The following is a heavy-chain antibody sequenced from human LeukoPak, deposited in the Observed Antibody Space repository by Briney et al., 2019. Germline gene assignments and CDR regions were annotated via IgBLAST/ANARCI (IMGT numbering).Heavy chain of an antibody. J-gene: IGHJ4*02. CDR2: ISSHGLTR. CDR1: GFTFSNYE. Sequence: GGSLRLSCAASGFTFSNYEMNWVRQTPGKGLEWVSYISSHGLTRYYADSVKGRFTTSRDDAKNSLYLQMNSLRAEDTAVYYCARVVARLYYFDYWGQGTLVTVSS. CDR3: ARVVARLYYFDY. D-gene: IGHD5-12*01. V-gene: IGHV3-48*03.